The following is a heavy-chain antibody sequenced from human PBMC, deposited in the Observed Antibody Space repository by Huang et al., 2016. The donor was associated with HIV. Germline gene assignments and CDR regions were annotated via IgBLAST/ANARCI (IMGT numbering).Heavy chain of an antibody. CDR1: GFTFSSYG. V-gene: IGHV3-30*02. CDR3: AKGSMANAFDI. D-gene: IGHD3-10*01. J-gene: IGHJ3*02. CDR2: IRYDGSNK. Sequence: QVQLVESGGGVVQPGGSLRLSCAASGFTFSSYGMHWVRQAPGKGLEWVAFIRYDGSNKYYADSVRGRFTISRDNSKTTLYLQMNSLRAEDTAVYYCAKGSMANAFDIWGQGTMVTVSS.